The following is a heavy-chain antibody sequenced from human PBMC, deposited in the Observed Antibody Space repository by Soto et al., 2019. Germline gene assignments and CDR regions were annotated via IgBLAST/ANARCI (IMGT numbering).Heavy chain of an antibody. CDR3: ARRHGLDSDAYY. J-gene: IGHJ4*02. D-gene: IGHD3-10*01. CDR2: ISYSGST. V-gene: IGHV4-39*01. CDR1: GGSISSDSYY. Sequence: PSETLSLTCTVSGGSISSDSYYWGWIRQSPEKGLEWIASISYSGSTYYNPTLKSRLIISVDTSKSQFSLKLSSVTAADTALYFCARRHGLDSDAYYWGQGILVTVSS.